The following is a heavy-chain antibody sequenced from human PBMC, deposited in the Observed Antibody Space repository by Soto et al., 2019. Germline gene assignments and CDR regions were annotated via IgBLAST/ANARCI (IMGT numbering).Heavy chain of an antibody. J-gene: IGHJ4*02. Sequence: EVQLVESGGDLVQPGGSLRLSCAASGLTFSGYWMHWVRQAPGKGLVWVSRVNSDGTSTAYADSVKGRFTISRDNAKNTLYLQMNSLRAEDTAVYYCARGWTGDYWGQGTLVTVSS. D-gene: IGHD2-15*01. CDR1: GLTFSGYW. CDR3: ARGWTGDY. CDR2: VNSDGTST. V-gene: IGHV3-74*01.